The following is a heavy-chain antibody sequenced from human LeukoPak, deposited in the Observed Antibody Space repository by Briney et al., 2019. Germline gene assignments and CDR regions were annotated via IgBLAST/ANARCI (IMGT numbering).Heavy chain of an antibody. D-gene: IGHD6-6*01. J-gene: IGHJ4*02. CDR3: ARVSSPVYYFDY. V-gene: IGHV3-11*01. CDR2: ISSSGSTI. Sequence: GGSLRLSCAASGFTFSDYYMSWIRQAPGKGLEWVSYISSSGSTIYYADSVKGRFTISRDNAKNSLYLQMNSLRADDTAVYYCARVSSPVYYFDYWGQGTLVTVSS. CDR1: GFTFSDYY.